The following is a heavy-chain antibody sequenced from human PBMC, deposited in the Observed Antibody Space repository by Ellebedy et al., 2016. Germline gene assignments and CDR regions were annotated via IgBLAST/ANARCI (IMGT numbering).Heavy chain of an antibody. CDR1: GDSVSSNSAA. CDR3: ARGGSRTYGMDV. D-gene: IGHD5/OR15-5a*01. Sequence: LRLSXAISGDSVSSNSAAWNWIRQSPSRGLEWLGRTYYRSKWYNDYAVSVKSRITINPDTSKNQFSLQLNSVTPEDTAVYYCARGGSRTYGMDVWGQGTTVTVSS. J-gene: IGHJ6*02. V-gene: IGHV6-1*01. CDR2: TYYRSKWYN.